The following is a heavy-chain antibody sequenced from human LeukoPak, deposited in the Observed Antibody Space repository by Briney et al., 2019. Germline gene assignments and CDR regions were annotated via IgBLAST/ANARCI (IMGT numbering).Heavy chain of an antibody. CDR2: IKHGGGT. J-gene: IGHJ4*02. CDR1: GGSFSDYY. CDR3: ARHSSPTTVVPSFDY. V-gene: IGHV4-34*01. D-gene: IGHD4-23*01. Sequence: SETLSLTCDVYGGSFSDYYWTWIRQPPGKGPEWIGEIKHGGGTNYNPSLKSRVTISLDTSKNQFSLHLKSVTAADTAVYFCARHSSPTTVVPSFDYWGQGALVTVSS.